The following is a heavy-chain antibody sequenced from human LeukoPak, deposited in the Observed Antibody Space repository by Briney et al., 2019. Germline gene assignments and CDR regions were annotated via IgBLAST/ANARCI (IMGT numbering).Heavy chain of an antibody. J-gene: IGHJ2*01. CDR3: ARDPNPKAPYWYFDL. CDR2: IYTSGST. D-gene: IGHD1-14*01. V-gene: IGHV4-61*02. Sequence: SETLSLTCTVSGGSISSGSYYWSWIRQPAGKGLEWIGRIYTSGSTNYNPSLKSRVTISVDTSRNQFSLKLSSVTAADTAVYYCARDPNPKAPYWYFDLWGRGTLVTVSS. CDR1: GGSISSGSYY.